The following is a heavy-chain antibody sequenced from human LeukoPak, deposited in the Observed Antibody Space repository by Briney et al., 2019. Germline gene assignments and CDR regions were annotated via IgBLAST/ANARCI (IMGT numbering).Heavy chain of an antibody. CDR2: IYYSGST. Sequence: SETLSLTCTVSGGSISSYYWSWLRQPPGKGLEWIGYIYYSGSTNYNPSLKSRVTISVGTSKNQFSLNLSSVTAADTAVYYCARHDLGHSSSWNKFDYWGHGTLVTVSS. V-gene: IGHV4-59*08. CDR3: ARHDLGHSSSWNKFDY. D-gene: IGHD6-13*01. J-gene: IGHJ4*01. CDR1: GGSISSYY.